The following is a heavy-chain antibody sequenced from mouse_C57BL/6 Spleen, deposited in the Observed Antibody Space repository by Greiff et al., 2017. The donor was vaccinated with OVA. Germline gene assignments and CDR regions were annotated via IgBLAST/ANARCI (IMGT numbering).Heavy chain of an antibody. CDR3: ARGATGTGYFDY. D-gene: IGHD4-1*01. V-gene: IGHV1-82*01. Sequence: QVQLQQSGPELVKPGASVKISCKASGYAFSSSWMNWVKQRPGTGLEWIGRIYPGDGDTNYNGKFKGKATLTADKSSSTAYMQLSSLTSEDSAVYFCARGATGTGYFDYWGQGTTLTVSS. CDR2: IYPGDGDT. J-gene: IGHJ2*01. CDR1: GYAFSSSW.